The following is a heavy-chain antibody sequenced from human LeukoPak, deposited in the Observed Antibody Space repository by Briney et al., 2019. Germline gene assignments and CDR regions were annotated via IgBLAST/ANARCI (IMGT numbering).Heavy chain of an antibody. CDR1: GGSISSYY. J-gene: IGHJ4*02. CDR2: IYYSGST. CDR3: ARESGYSSI. V-gene: IGHV4-59*12. Sequence: SETLSLTCTVSGGSISSYYWSWIRQPPGKGLEWIGYIYYSGSTNYNPSLKSRITISVDKSKSQFSLKLSSVTAADTAMYFCARESGYSSIWGQGTLVTVSS. D-gene: IGHD6-13*01.